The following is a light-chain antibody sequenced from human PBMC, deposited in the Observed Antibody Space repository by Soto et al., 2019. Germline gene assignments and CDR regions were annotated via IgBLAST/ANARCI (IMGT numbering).Light chain of an antibody. CDR3: QQYNNWPPYT. J-gene: IGKJ2*01. CDR1: QSVGSN. V-gene: IGKV3-15*01. CDR2: GSS. Sequence: EIVMTQSPATLSVSPGERATLSCRASQSVGSNLAWYQQQPGQAPRLLIYGSSTTATGIPARFCGSGSGTEFTLTISSLQSEDFAVYYCQQYNNWPPYTFGQGTKLEI.